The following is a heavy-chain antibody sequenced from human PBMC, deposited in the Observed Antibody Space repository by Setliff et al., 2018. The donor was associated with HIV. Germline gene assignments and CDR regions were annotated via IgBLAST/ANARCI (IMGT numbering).Heavy chain of an antibody. CDR3: ATRPRIAARPFDY. J-gene: IGHJ4*02. CDR1: GVSVGSGDYY. V-gene: IGHV4-31*03. Sequence: PSETLSLTCSVSGVSVGSGDYYWHWIRQHPEKALEWIGYIFHSGDTYYNPSLKSRISMSVDTSKNQFSLELTSLIAADTAVYYCATRPRIAARPFDYWGQGMLVTVSS. D-gene: IGHD6-6*01. CDR2: IFHSGDT.